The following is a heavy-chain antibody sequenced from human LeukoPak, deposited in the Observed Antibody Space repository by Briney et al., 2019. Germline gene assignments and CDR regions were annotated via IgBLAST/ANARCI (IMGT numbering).Heavy chain of an antibody. J-gene: IGHJ6*02. D-gene: IGHD1-14*01. Sequence: ASVKVSCKASGYTFTSYYMHWVRQAPGQGLEWMGIINPSGGSTSYAQKFQGRVTMTRDTSTSTVYMELSSLRSEDTAVYYCAKVRTSDYYYYYGMDVWGQGTTVTVSS. V-gene: IGHV1-46*01. CDR3: AKVRTSDYYYYYGMDV. CDR1: GYTFTSYY. CDR2: INPSGGST.